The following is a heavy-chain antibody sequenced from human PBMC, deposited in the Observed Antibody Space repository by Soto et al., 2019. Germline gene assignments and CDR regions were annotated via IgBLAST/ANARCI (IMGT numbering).Heavy chain of an antibody. V-gene: IGHV4-59*01. J-gene: IGHJ4*02. CDR2: INYSGST. CDR1: SGSISSYN. Sequence: SETLSLTCTVSSGSISSYNWNWVRQPPGKGLEWIGFINYSGSTHYNPSLKSRVTISLDTSKNQFSLKLNSVTAADTAVYYCARENYHALDYWGPGTLVTVPS. CDR3: ARENYHALDY. D-gene: IGHD3-10*01.